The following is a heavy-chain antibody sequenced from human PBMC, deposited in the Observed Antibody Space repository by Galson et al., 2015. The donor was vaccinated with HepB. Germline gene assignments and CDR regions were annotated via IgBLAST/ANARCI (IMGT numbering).Heavy chain of an antibody. V-gene: IGHV1-69*13. CDR1: GGTFSSYA. J-gene: IGHJ4*02. CDR3: ARGKDSGYGSLDY. Sequence: SVKVSCKASGGTFSSYAISWVRQAPGQGLEWMGGIIPIFGTANYAQKFQGRVTITADESTSTAYMELSSLRSEDTAVYYCARGKDSGYGSLDYWGQGTLVTVSS. D-gene: IGHD5-12*01. CDR2: IIPIFGTA.